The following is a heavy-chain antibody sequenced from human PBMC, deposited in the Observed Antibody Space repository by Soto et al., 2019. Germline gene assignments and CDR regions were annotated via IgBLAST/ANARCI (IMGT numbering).Heavy chain of an antibody. J-gene: IGHJ6*02. Sequence: SVKVSCKASRVAFSKFIVTWVRQAPGLGLEWVGGIIPIFGTANYAQKFQGRVTITADESTSTSYMEVNNLRSEDTAVYYCAKVRYSSPMGHYYGMDVWGQGTTVTVSS. V-gene: IGHV1-69*13. CDR1: RVAFSKFI. CDR2: IIPIFGTA. D-gene: IGHD6-19*01. CDR3: AKVRYSSPMGHYYGMDV.